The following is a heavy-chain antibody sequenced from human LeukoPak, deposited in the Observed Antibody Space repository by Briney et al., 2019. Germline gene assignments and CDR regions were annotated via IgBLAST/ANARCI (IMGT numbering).Heavy chain of an antibody. CDR1: GFTFSDYF. Sequence: GGSLRLSCAASGFTFSDYFLDWVRQAPGKGLEWVGRSRNKARSYTTEFAASVKGRFSISRDESRNSMYLQMSSLRTDDTAVYYCARVSSVAASDYLDNWGQGTLVTVSS. J-gene: IGHJ4*02. CDR2: SRNKARSYTT. D-gene: IGHD6-19*01. CDR3: ARVSSVAASDYLDN. V-gene: IGHV3-72*01.